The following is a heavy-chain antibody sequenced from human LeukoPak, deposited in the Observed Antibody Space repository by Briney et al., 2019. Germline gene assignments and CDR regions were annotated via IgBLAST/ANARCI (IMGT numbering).Heavy chain of an antibody. CDR1: GFTFSSYE. Sequence: GGSLRLSCAGSGFTFSSYEMNWVRQAPGKGLERVSYINSGSSTIYYAPSVKGRFTISRDNAKNSLYLQMNSLRAEDTAVYYCARRGSTEGLVDYWGQGTLVTVSS. V-gene: IGHV3-48*03. CDR3: ARRGSTEGLVDY. J-gene: IGHJ4*02. D-gene: IGHD3/OR15-3a*01. CDR2: INSGSSTI.